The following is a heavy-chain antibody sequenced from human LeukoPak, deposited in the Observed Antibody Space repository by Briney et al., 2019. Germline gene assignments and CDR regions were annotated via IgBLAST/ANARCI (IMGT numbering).Heavy chain of an antibody. D-gene: IGHD2-2*01. Sequence: GGSLRLSCAAPGFTFSTYAMNWVRQAPGKGLEWVSGLSVSGDYTYYADSVKGRFTIARDNSKNTLYLQMNSLRAEDTAVYYCAKNQIYGSTTSCFGNWGQGTLVTVSS. V-gene: IGHV3-23*01. CDR2: LSVSGDYT. J-gene: IGHJ4*02. CDR3: AKNQIYGSTTSCFGN. CDR1: GFTFSTYA.